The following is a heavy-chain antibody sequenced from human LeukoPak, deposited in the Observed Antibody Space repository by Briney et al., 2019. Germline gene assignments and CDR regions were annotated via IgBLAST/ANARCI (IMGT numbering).Heavy chain of an antibody. J-gene: IGHJ4*02. CDR3: ARDRQGYSSSLPDY. CDR2: ISYDGSNK. V-gene: IGHV3-30*03. D-gene: IGHD6-6*01. CDR1: GFTFSSYG. Sequence: GGYPRLSCAASGFTFSSYGMHWVRQAPGKGLEWVAVISYDGSNKYYADSVKGRFTISRDNSKNTLYLQMNSLRAEDTAVYYCARDRQGYSSSLPDYWGQGTLVTVSS.